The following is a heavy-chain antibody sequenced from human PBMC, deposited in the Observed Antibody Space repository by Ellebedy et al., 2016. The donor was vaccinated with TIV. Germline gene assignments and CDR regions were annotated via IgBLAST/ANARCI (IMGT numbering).Heavy chain of an antibody. CDR1: GGSISSHY. J-gene: IGHJ4*02. CDR2: IYTSGST. V-gene: IGHV4-4*07. D-gene: IGHD1-1*01. Sequence: SETLSLTCTVSGGSISSHYWSRIRQPAGKGLEWIGRIYTSGSTNYNPSLKSRVTMSVDTSKNQFSLKLSSVTAADTAMYYCTRGGTSYSDYWGQGTLVTVSS. CDR3: TRGGTSYSDY.